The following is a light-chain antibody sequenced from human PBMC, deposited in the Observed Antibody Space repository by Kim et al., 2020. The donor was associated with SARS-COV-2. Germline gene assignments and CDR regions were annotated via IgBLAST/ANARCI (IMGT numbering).Light chain of an antibody. V-gene: IGLV2-14*03. CDR1: SSDISVYNY. J-gene: IGLJ2*01. CDR3: CSYAGSSYVV. CDR2: DVT. Sequence: QSALTQPASVSGSPGQSITIYCSGSSSDISVYNYVSWYQQHPGRAPKLIVFDVTSRPSGVSGRFSGSKSGNTASLTISGLQGEDEADYYCCSYAGSSYVVFGGGTQLTVL.